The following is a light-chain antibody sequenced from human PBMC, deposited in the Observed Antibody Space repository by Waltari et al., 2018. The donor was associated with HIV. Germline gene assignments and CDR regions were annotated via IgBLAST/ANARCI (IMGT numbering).Light chain of an antibody. Sequence: EIALPQSPATLSVSTGERAVLSCRASQSVSRHLAWYQQKSGQGPRLLIYETSTRAAGTPGRFNGSGSGTDFVLTITDVEPGDVAVYYCQQRGTWPLVTFGGGTKVE. CDR1: QSVSRH. V-gene: IGKV3-11*01. J-gene: IGKJ4*01. CDR2: ETS. CDR3: QQRGTWPLVT.